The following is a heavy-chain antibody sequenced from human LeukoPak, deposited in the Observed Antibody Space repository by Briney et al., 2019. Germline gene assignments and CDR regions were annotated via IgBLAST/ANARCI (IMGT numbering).Heavy chain of an antibody. D-gene: IGHD1-1*01. CDR2: IDYSGST. CDR3: ARGSRQLYYCDY. J-gene: IGHJ4*02. Sequence: SETLSLTCTVSGGSISSYYWSWIRQPPGKGLEWIGYIDYSGSTKYNPSLKSRVTISVDASKTQFSLKLNSVTAADTAVYYCARGSRQLYYCDYWGQGTLVTVSS. CDR1: GGSISSYY. V-gene: IGHV4-59*01.